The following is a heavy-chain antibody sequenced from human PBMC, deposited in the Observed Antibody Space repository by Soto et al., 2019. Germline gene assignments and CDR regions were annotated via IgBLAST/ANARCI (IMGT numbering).Heavy chain of an antibody. CDR3: ARPSSGWFEFDY. Sequence: QVQLVQSGAEVKKPGASVKVSCKASGYTFTSYAMHWVRQAPGQRLEWMGWINAGNGNTKYSQKYQGRVTITRDTSASSAYVELSSLRSEDTAVYYCARPSSGWFEFDYWGQGTLVTVSS. CDR1: GYTFTSYA. CDR2: INAGNGNT. D-gene: IGHD6-19*01. J-gene: IGHJ4*02. V-gene: IGHV1-3*01.